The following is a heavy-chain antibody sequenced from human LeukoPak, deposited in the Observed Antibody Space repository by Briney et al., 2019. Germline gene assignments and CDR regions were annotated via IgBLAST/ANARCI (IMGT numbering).Heavy chain of an antibody. CDR1: GFTFSSSS. D-gene: IGHD7-27*01. V-gene: IGHV3-23*01. Sequence: GGSLRLSCAASGFTFSSSSMTWVRQAPGKGLEWVSTFSTSDDDTYYTDSVKGRFTISRDNSGSALYLQMNSLRAEDTAIYHCVKGGWGSVLDIWGQGTMVTVSS. CDR2: FSTSDDDT. J-gene: IGHJ3*02. CDR3: VKGGWGSVLDI.